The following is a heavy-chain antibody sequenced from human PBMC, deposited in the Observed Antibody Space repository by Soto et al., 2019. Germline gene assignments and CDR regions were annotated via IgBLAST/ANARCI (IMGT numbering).Heavy chain of an antibody. Sequence: SETLSLTCTVSGGSISSYYWSWIRQPPGKGLEWIGSIYYSGSTYYNPSLKSRVTISVDTSKNQFSLKLSSVTAADTAVYYCAGENTIFGVVMYYFDYWGQGTLVTISS. CDR1: GGSISSYY. D-gene: IGHD3-3*01. CDR3: AGENTIFGVVMYYFDY. J-gene: IGHJ4*02. CDR2: IYYSGST. V-gene: IGHV4-59*05.